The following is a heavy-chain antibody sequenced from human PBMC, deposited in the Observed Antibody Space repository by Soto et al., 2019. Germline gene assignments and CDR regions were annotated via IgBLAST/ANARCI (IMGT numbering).Heavy chain of an antibody. Sequence: EVQLVESGGGLGKPGGSLRLSCAASGFTFSNAWMSWVRQAPGKGLEWVGRIKSKTDGGTTDYAAPVKGRFTISRDDSKNTLYLQMNSLITEYTAVYYCTTEEWEPLYFDYWGQGTLVTVSS. CDR1: GFTFSNAW. CDR2: IKSKTDGGTT. V-gene: IGHV3-15*05. J-gene: IGHJ4*02. CDR3: TTEEWEPLYFDY. D-gene: IGHD1-26*01.